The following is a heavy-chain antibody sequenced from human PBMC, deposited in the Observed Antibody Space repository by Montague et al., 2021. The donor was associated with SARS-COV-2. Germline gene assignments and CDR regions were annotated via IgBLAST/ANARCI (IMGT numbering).Heavy chain of an antibody. CDR3: ARAFIAAAGTTSFDY. V-gene: IGHV4-34*01. D-gene: IGHD6-13*01. Sequence: SETLSLTCAVYGGSFSGYYWSWIRQPPGKGLEWIGGIYYSGSTYYNPSLKSRVTISVDTSKNQFSLKLSSVTAADTAVYYCARAFIAAAGTTSFDYWGQGTLVTVSP. CDR2: IYYSGST. CDR1: GGSFSGYY. J-gene: IGHJ4*02.